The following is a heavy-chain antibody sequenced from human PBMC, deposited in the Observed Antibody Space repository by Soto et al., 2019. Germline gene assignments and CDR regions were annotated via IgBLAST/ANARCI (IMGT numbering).Heavy chain of an antibody. CDR2: IFSNDEK. CDR3: AGSRAGMAEAMDYFDY. D-gene: IGHD3-10*01. V-gene: IGHV2-26*01. Sequence: SGPTLVNPTETLTLTCTVSGFSLRNVRMGVSWIRQPPGKALEWLAHIFSNDEKSYSTSLKSRLTISKDTSKSQVVLTMTNMDPVDTAKFYCAGSRAGMAEAMDYFDYWGQGALVTVSS. CDR1: GFSLRNVRMG. J-gene: IGHJ4*02.